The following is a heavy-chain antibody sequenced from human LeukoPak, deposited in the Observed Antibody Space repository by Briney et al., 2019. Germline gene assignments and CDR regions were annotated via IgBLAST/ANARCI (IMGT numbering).Heavy chain of an antibody. CDR3: ARERTYCAGDCYYQIDY. J-gene: IGHJ4*02. D-gene: IGHD2-21*02. Sequence: GGSLRLSCVASGFTFSSYWMHWVRQAPGKGLVWVSRVNADGTTTNYADSVKGRLTISRDNAKNTLYLLMDSLRVEDTAVYYCARERTYCAGDCYYQIDYWGQGTLVTVSS. CDR1: GFTFSSYW. CDR2: VNADGTTT. V-gene: IGHV3-74*01.